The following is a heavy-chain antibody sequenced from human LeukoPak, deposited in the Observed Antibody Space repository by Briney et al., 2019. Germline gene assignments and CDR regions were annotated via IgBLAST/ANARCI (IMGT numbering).Heavy chain of an antibody. CDR2: INPDGSTT. CDR1: GFTFSRYW. J-gene: IGHJ5*02. Sequence: PGESLRLSCAASGFTFSRYWIHWVRQAPGKGLEWGSRINPDGSTTTYADSVKGRFTISRDNAKNTVYLQMNSLRAEDTAVYYCARVLSGSWDWFDPWGQGTLVTVSS. CDR3: ARVLSGSWDWFDP. D-gene: IGHD3-22*01. V-gene: IGHV3-74*01.